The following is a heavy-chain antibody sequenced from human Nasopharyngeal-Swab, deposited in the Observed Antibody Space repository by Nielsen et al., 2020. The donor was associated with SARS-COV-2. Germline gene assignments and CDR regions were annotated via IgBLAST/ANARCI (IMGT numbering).Heavy chain of an antibody. CDR1: GFSLSTSAMC. CDR3: ARPRGSYYFDY. Sequence: SGCTLVTPTQTLTLTCTFSGFSLSTSAMCVSWIRQPLGKALEWLALIDWDDDKYYSTSLKTRLTVSKDTSKKQVVLTMTNMDPVDTATYFCARPRGSYYFDYWGQGTLVTVSS. J-gene: IGHJ4*02. D-gene: IGHD6-13*01. CDR2: IDWDDDK. V-gene: IGHV2-70*01.